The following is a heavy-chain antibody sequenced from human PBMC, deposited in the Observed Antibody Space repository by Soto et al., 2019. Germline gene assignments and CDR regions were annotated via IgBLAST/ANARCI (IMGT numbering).Heavy chain of an antibody. CDR1: GYTFTSYG. CDR3: ARDLGGQIVDY. Sequence: QVQLVQSGAEVKKPGASVKVSCKASGYTFTSYGISWVRQAPGQGLEWMGWISGYNGNTKYAQKPKGRGNMTTDTSTSTAYMELRSLRSDDTAVYYCARDLGGQIVDYWGQGTLVTVSS. CDR2: ISGYNGNT. D-gene: IGHD1-26*01. J-gene: IGHJ4*02. V-gene: IGHV1-18*01.